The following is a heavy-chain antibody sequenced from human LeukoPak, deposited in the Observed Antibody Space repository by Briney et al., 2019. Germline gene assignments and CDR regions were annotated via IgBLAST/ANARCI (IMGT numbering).Heavy chain of an antibody. CDR2: ISGGGHST. J-gene: IGHJ6*03. CDR1: GVSFNDYY. D-gene: IGHD3-22*01. CDR3: ARDAWGYYDSSGYSFGSQYYMDV. V-gene: IGHV3-23*01. Sequence: ETLSLTCAVSGVSFNDYYWSWVRQPPGKGLEWVSAISGGGHSTYYADSVRGRFTVSRDNSKDTLSLQMNSLTAEDTAFYFCARDAWGYYDSSGYSFGSQYYMDVWGRGTTVTDSS.